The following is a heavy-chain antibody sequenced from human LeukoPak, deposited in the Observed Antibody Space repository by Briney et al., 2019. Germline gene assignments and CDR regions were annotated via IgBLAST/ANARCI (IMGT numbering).Heavy chain of an antibody. CDR1: GGSISSSSYY. J-gene: IGHJ3*02. CDR3: ARGPRRGAIAVAYAFDI. Sequence: SETLSLTCTVSGGSISSSSYYWGWIRQPPGKGLEWIGEINHSGSTNYNPSLKSRVTISVDTSKNQFSLKLSSVTAADTAVYYCARGPRRGAIAVAYAFDIWGQGTMVTVSS. CDR2: INHSGST. D-gene: IGHD6-19*01. V-gene: IGHV4-39*07.